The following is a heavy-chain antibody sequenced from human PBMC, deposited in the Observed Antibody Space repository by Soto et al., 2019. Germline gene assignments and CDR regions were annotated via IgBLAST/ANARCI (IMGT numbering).Heavy chain of an antibody. V-gene: IGHV3-23*01. CDR1: GFTFSSYA. J-gene: IGHJ4*02. D-gene: IGHD6-19*01. Sequence: GGSLRLSCAASGFTFSSYAMSWVRQAPGKGLEWVSAISGSGGSTYYADSVKGRLTISRDNSKNTLYLQMNSPRAEDTAVYYCAKDRHSSGWYPNLDYWGQGTLVTVSS. CDR3: AKDRHSSGWYPNLDY. CDR2: ISGSGGST.